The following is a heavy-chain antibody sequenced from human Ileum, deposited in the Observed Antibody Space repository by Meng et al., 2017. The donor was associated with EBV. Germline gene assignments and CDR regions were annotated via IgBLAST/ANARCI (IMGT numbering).Heavy chain of an antibody. CDR1: GGSFSGYY. Sequence: QLQLQEWGAVLLKLSETLSLTCAVYGGSFSGYYWSWIRQPPGKGLEWIGEINHSGSTNYNPSLKSRVTISVDTSKNQFSLKLSSVTAADTAVYYCARGNKVSDRGFDYWGQGTLVTVSS. V-gene: IGHV4-34*01. J-gene: IGHJ4*02. CDR2: INHSGST. CDR3: ARGNKVSDRGFDY. D-gene: IGHD3-10*01.